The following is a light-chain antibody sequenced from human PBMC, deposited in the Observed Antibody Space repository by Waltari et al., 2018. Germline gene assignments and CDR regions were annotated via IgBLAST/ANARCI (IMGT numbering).Light chain of an antibody. J-gene: IGLJ2*01. CDR1: HSDVGDFDY. Sequence: QSALTQPASVSGSPGQSITISCAGTHSDVGDFDYASWYQHHPDKAPKLLIYDVRRRPSGVAARFSGSKSGNKASLTISGLRAEDEADYYCSSYTSSSALLIFGGGTKVTVL. V-gene: IGLV2-14*03. CDR3: SSYTSSSALLI. CDR2: DVR.